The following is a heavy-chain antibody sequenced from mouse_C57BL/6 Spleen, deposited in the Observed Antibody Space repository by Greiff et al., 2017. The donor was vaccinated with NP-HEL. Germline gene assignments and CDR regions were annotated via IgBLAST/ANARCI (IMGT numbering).Heavy chain of an antibody. Sequence: QVQLQQSGAELVRPGTSVKVSCKASGYAFTNYLIEWVKQRPGQGLEWIGVINPGSGGTNYNEKFKGKATLTADKSSSTAYMQLSSLTSEDSAVYFGARGSPRWFAYWGQGTLVTVSA. CDR1: GYAFTNYL. CDR3: ARGSPRWFAY. V-gene: IGHV1-54*01. J-gene: IGHJ3*01. CDR2: INPGSGGT.